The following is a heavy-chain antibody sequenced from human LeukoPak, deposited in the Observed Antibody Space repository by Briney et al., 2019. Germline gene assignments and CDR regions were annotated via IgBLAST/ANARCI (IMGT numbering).Heavy chain of an antibody. V-gene: IGHV4-38-2*01. CDR3: ARQVATGWFGEVFDY. J-gene: IGHJ4*02. Sequence: SETLSLTCAVSGYSISSGYYWGWIRQPPGKGLEWIGSIYHSGSTYYNPSLESRVTISVDTSKNQFSLKLSSVTAADTAVCYCARQVATGWFGEVFDYWGQGTLVTVSS. CDR1: GYSISSGYY. D-gene: IGHD3-10*01. CDR2: IYHSGST.